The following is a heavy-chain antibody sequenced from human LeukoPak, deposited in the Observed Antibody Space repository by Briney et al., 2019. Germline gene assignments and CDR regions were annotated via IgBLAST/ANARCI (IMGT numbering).Heavy chain of an antibody. J-gene: IGHJ4*02. Sequence: SETLSLTCTVSDDSISDYYWSWIRQPPGKELEWIGSIYYNGNTNYNPSLRSRVTISVDTSKNQFSLKLSSLTAADTGIYYCATGGSGNFHDYWGAGTLVTVSS. CDR3: ATGGSGNFHDY. V-gene: IGHV4-59*03. CDR1: DDSISDYY. CDR2: IYYNGNT. D-gene: IGHD3-10*01.